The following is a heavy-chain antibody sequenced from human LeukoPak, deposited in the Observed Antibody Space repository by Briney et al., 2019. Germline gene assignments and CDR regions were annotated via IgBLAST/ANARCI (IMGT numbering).Heavy chain of an antibody. D-gene: IGHD4-11*01. J-gene: IGHJ5*02. CDR3: ARSKVTVTSIP. CDR2: INPDGSSA. CDR1: GFTFSDYW. Sequence: GGSLRLSCAASGFTFSDYWMHWVRQAPGKGLVWVSRINPDGSSASYADSVKGRFTISRDNAKNTLYLQMNSLRAEDTAVYHCARSKVTVTSIPWGQGTLVTVSS. V-gene: IGHV3-74*01.